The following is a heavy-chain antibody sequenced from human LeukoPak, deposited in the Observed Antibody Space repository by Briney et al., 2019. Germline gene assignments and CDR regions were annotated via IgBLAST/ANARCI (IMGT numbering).Heavy chain of an antibody. CDR2: IYYSGST. CDR3: ARAHGSGSYYQGLDAFDI. D-gene: IGHD3-10*01. CDR1: GGSIYSYY. V-gene: IGHV4-59*01. Sequence: SETLSLTCTVSGGSIYSYYWSWIRQPPGKGLEWIGYIYYSGSTNYNPSLKSRVTISVDTSKNQFSLKLSSVTAADTAVYYCARAHGSGSYYQGLDAFDIWGQGTMVTVSS. J-gene: IGHJ3*02.